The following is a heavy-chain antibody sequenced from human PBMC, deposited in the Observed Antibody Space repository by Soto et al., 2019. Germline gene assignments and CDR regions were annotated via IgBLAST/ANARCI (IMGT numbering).Heavy chain of an antibody. V-gene: IGHV1-69*13. Sequence: ASVKVSCKASGCTFSSSAISCVRHGPGEGLEWMGGIIPIFGTANYAQKFQGRVTITADESTSTAYMELSSRRSEDTAVYYCASPELGPEYSPENAAFDIWGQGTIVTVSS. D-gene: IGHD2-21*01. CDR2: IIPIFGTA. CDR3: ASPELGPEYSPENAAFDI. CDR1: GCTFSSSA. J-gene: IGHJ3*02.